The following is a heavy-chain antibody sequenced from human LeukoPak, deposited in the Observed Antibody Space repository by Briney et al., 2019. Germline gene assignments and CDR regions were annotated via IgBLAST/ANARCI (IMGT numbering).Heavy chain of an antibody. CDR3: AKVGYCSSTSCPWAFDI. CDR2: IRYDGSNK. Sequence: GRSLRLSCAASGFTFSSYGMHWVRQAPGKGLEWVAFIRYDGSNKYYADSVKGRFTISRDNSKNTLYLQMNSLRAEDTAVYYCAKVGYCSSTSCPWAFDIWGQGTMVTVSS. J-gene: IGHJ3*02. V-gene: IGHV3-30*02. CDR1: GFTFSSYG. D-gene: IGHD2-2*01.